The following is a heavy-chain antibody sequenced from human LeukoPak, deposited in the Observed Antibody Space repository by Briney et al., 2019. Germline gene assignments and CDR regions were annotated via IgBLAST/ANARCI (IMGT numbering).Heavy chain of an antibody. CDR3: ARNGYYSADS. Sequence: SETQSLTCDVSSGSISSGHWWSWVRQPPGKGLEWIGEIHHTGSTNYNPSLRSRVTISIDTSKSHFSVILTPVTAADTAVYYCARNGYYSADSWGQGTLVTVSS. D-gene: IGHD4-17*01. CDR2: IHHTGST. J-gene: IGHJ4*02. V-gene: IGHV4-4*02. CDR1: SGSISSGHW.